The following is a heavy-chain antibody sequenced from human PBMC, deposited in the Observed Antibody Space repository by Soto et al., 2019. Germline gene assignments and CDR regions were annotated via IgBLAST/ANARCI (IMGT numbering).Heavy chain of an antibody. D-gene: IGHD4-17*01. CDR2: IWYDGSNK. CDR1: GFTFISYG. J-gene: IGHJ4*02. V-gene: IGHV3-33*01. Sequence: ESGGGVVQPGTSLRLSCAASGFTFISYGMHWVRQAPGKGLEWVAVIWYDGSNKYYADSVKGRFTVSRDDSRDTLYLQMNSLRAEDTAVYYCARGSTVPPLDYWGQGTLVTVSS. CDR3: ARGSTVPPLDY.